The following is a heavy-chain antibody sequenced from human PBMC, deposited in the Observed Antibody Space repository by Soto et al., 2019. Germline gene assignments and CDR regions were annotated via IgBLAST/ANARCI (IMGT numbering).Heavy chain of an antibody. V-gene: IGHV3-53*01. D-gene: IGHD2-2*01. CDR1: GFTVSSNY. Sequence: GGSLRLSCAASGFTVSSNYMSWVRQAPGKGLEWVSVIHSDGSTYYADSVKGRFTISRDNSKNTLYLQMNSLRAEDTAVYYCARGDTSYGFVPWDQGPLVTVSS. CDR2: IHSDGST. J-gene: IGHJ5*02. CDR3: ARGDTSYGFVP.